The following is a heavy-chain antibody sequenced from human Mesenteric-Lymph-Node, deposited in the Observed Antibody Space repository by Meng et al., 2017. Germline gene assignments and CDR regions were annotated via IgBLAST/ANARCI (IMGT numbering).Heavy chain of an antibody. CDR2: IYYSGST. V-gene: IGHV4-39*01. D-gene: IGHD7-27*01. Sequence: LQLQEPGPGQVNPSETLSLTCPVSGGSISSSSYYWGWIRQPPGKGLEWIGSIYYSGSTYYNPSLKSRVTISVDTSKNQFSLKLSSVTAADTAVYYCASPLGILGIVDLWGRGTLVTVSS. J-gene: IGHJ2*01. CDR1: GGSISSSSYY. CDR3: ASPLGILGIVDL.